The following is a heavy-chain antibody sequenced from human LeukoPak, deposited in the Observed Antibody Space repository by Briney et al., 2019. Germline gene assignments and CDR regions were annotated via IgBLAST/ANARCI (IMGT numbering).Heavy chain of an antibody. CDR1: GGSFSGYY. CDR3: AHKFAGSYAFDI. J-gene: IGHJ3*02. Sequence: SETLSLTCAVYGGSFSGYYWSWIRQPPGKGLEWIGYIDYSGSIYYNPSLKSRVTMSIDTSKNQFSLKLGSVTAVDTAVYYCAHKFAGSYAFDIWGQGTMVTVSS. V-gene: IGHV4-34*10. CDR2: IDYSGSI.